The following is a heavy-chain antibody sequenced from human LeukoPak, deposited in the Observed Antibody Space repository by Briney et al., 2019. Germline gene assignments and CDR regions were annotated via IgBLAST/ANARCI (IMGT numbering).Heavy chain of an antibody. V-gene: IGHV4-38-2*02. CDR2: IYHSGST. D-gene: IGHD1-14*01. CDR3: ARVNNSLRLAAYYYYYMDV. J-gene: IGHJ6*03. CDR1: GYSIRSGYY. Sequence: SETLSLTCTVSGYSIRSGYYWGWIRPPPGKGLEWVGSIYHSGSTYYNPSLKSRVTISVDTSKNQFSLKLSSVTAADTAVYYCARVNNSLRLAAYYYYYMDVWGKGTTVTVSS.